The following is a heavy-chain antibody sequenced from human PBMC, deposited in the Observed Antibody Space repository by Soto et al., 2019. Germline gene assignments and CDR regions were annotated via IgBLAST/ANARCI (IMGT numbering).Heavy chain of an antibody. J-gene: IGHJ6*03. D-gene: IGHD5-12*01. Sequence: GGSLRLSCAASGFTFSSYSMNWVRQAPGKGLEWVSSISSSSSYIYYADSVKGRFTISRDNAKNSLYLQMNSLRAEDTAVYYCARGGAGVVATITGDYYYYYMDVWGKGTTVTVSS. V-gene: IGHV3-21*01. CDR3: ARGGAGVVATITGDYYYYYMDV. CDR2: ISSSSSYI. CDR1: GFTFSSYS.